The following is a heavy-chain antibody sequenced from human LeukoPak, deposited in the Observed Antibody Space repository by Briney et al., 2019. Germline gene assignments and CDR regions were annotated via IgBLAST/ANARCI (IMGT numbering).Heavy chain of an antibody. Sequence: GGSLRLSCAASGFTFDDYAMHWVRQAPGKGLEWVSGVSQNSGRLDYAESVKGRFTISRGNAKNSLYLQMNSLRAEDTALYYCAKDPFDILTGYFDYWGQGTLVTVSS. J-gene: IGHJ4*02. CDR2: VSQNSGRL. D-gene: IGHD3-9*01. CDR1: GFTFDDYA. CDR3: AKDPFDILTGYFDY. V-gene: IGHV3-9*01.